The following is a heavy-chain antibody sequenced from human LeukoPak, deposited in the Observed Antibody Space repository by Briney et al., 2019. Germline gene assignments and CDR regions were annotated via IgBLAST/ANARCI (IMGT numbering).Heavy chain of an antibody. CDR1: GFTFSSYS. CDR3: ARLVGATGIVDY. J-gene: IGHJ4*02. Sequence: GGSLRLSCAASGFTFSSYSMNWVRQAPGKGLEWVSSISSSSSYIYYADSVKGRFTISRDNAKKSLYLQMNSLRAEDTAVYYCARLVGATGIVDYWGQGTLVTVSS. D-gene: IGHD1-26*01. CDR2: ISSSSSYI. V-gene: IGHV3-21*01.